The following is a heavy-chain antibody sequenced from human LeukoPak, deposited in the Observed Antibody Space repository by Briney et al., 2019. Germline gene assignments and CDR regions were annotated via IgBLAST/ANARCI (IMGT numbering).Heavy chain of an antibody. CDR2: INHSGST. V-gene: IGHV4-34*01. Sequence: SETLSLTCAVYGGSFSGYYWSWIRQPPGKGLEWIGEINHSGSTNYNPSLKSRVTISVDTSKNQFPLKLSSVTAADTAVYYCARGRGYSGSENWGQGTMATVSS. CDR3: ARGRGYSGSEN. D-gene: IGHD5-12*01. J-gene: IGHJ3*01. CDR1: GGSFSGYY.